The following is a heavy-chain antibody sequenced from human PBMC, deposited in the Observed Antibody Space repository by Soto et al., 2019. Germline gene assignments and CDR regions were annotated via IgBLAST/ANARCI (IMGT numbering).Heavy chain of an antibody. J-gene: IGHJ4*02. D-gene: IGHD1-7*01. CDR1: GFTFNTYG. CDR2: ISKDGDIK. Sequence: QVQLVESGGGVVQPGESLRLSCAASGFTFNTYGMHWVHQAPGKGLEWVAVISKDGDIKFYADSMKGRFTISRDNSKNTLYLQVNSLRPEDTAVYYCTNWNYPQSDWGQGTRVTVSS. CDR3: TNWNYPQSD. V-gene: IGHV3-30*18.